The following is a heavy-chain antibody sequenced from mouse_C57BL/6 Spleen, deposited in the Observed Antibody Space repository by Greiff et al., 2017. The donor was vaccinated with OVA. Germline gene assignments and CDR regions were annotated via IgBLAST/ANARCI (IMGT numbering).Heavy chain of an antibody. Sequence: DVKLQESGGGLVQPGESLKLSCESNEYEFPSHDMSWVRKTPEKRLELVAAINSDGGSTYYPDTMERRFIISRDNTKKTLYLQMSSLRSEDTALYYCARHGDYGMGYFDVWGTGTTVTVSS. J-gene: IGHJ1*03. V-gene: IGHV5-2*01. CDR3: ARHGDYGMGYFDV. D-gene: IGHD1-1*01. CDR2: INSDGGST. CDR1: EYEFPSHD.